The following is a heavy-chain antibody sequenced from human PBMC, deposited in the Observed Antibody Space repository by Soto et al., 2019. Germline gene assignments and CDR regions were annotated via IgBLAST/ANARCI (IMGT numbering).Heavy chain of an antibody. CDR2: TRNKANGYTT. Sequence: EVQLVESGGGLVQPGGSLRLSCVVSGFTLSDHYIDWVRQAPGKGLEWVGRTRNKANGYTTDYAAAVKGRFAISRDDSKNSLYLHMKSLKTEDTALDYCLRVVAGYSYGHHFDYWGQGTLVTVSS. V-gene: IGHV3-72*01. J-gene: IGHJ4*02. CDR3: LRVVAGYSYGHHFDY. D-gene: IGHD5-18*01. CDR1: GFTLSDHY.